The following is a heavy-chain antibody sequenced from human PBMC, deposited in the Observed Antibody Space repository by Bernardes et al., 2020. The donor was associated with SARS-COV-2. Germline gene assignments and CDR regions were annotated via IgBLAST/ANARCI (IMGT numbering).Heavy chain of an antibody. J-gene: IGHJ4*02. CDR1: GGSISSSSYY. CDR3: ARTYYYDSSGYYYGEGYFDY. D-gene: IGHD3-22*01. V-gene: IGHV4-39*01. Sequence: SETLSLTCTVSGGSISSSSYYWGWIRQPPGKGLEWIGSIYYSGSTYYNPSLKSRVTISVDTSKNQFSLKLSSVTAADTAVYYCARTYYYDSSGYYYGEGYFDYWGQGTLVTVSS. CDR2: IYYSGST.